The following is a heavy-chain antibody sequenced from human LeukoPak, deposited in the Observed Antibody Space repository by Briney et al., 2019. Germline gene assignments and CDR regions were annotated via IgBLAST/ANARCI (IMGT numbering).Heavy chain of an antibody. CDR1: GYTFTGYG. CDR2: ISAYNGNT. CDR3: ARDSNAFTVVRGLYNWFDP. D-gene: IGHD3-10*01. V-gene: IGHV1-18*04. J-gene: IGHJ5*02. Sequence: GASVKVSCKASGYTFTGYGISWVRQAPGQGLEWMGWISAYNGNTNYAQKLQGRVTMTTDTSTSTAYMELRSLRPDDTAVYYCARDSNAFTVVRGLYNWFDPWGQGTLVTVSS.